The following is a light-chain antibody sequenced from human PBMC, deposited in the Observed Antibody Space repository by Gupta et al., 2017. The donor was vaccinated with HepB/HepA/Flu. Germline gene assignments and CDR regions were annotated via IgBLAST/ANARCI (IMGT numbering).Light chain of an antibody. CDR3: QQSYNTLT. CDR2: AAS. V-gene: IGKV1-39*01. J-gene: IGKJ1*01. Sequence: DIQMTQSQSSLSASVGDRVTITCRASQSISTYLNWYQQKPGKAPKLLIYAASSLQSGVPSRFSGSGSGTDFTLTISSLQREDFASYYCQQSYNTLTFGQGTKVEIK. CDR1: QSISTY.